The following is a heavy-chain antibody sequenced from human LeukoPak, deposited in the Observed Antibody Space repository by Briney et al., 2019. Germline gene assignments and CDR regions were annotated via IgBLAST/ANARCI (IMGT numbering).Heavy chain of an antibody. CDR1: GYTFTNYY. Sequence: ASVKVSCKASGYTFTNYYVHWVRQAPGQGLKWRGVINPSGGIANYAQKFQGRVTMTRDKSTSTVYMELSSLRSEDTAVYYCARDSTVTTFRGCVDPWGQGTLVTVSS. CDR3: ARDSTVTTFRGCVDP. V-gene: IGHV1-46*01. CDR2: INPSGGIA. D-gene: IGHD4-17*01. J-gene: IGHJ5*02.